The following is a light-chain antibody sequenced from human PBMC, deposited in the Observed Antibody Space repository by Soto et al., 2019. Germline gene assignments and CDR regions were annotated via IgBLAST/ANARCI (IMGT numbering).Light chain of an antibody. Sequence: EIVMTQSPATLSVSPGERATLSCRASQFVSSNLAWYQQKPGQAPRLLIYGASTRATGIPARFSGSGSGTECTLTISSLQSEDFAVYYCQQYNNWPPWTFGQGTKVEIK. CDR1: QFVSSN. CDR2: GAS. J-gene: IGKJ1*01. CDR3: QQYNNWPPWT. V-gene: IGKV3-15*01.